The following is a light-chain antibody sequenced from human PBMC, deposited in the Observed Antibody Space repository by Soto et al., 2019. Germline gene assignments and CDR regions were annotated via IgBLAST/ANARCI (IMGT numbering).Light chain of an antibody. CDR2: RVY. V-gene: IGKV3-20*01. J-gene: IGKJ1*01. CDR3: KQHGSSPWT. Sequence: EIVLTQSPGTVSLSPGERATLSCRASQSISNNYLTWYQQKPGQAPRLLIYRVYNRATGIPDRFSGSGSGTDFTLTISRLEPEDFAVYFCKQHGSSPWTFGQGTKVEIK. CDR1: QSISNNY.